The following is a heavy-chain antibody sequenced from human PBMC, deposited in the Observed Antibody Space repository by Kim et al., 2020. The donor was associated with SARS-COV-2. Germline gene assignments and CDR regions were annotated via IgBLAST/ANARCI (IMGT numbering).Heavy chain of an antibody. J-gene: IGHJ5*02. CDR2: IYYGGST. V-gene: IGHV4-59*01. CDR1: GGSISSYY. Sequence: SETLSLTCTVSGGSISSYYWSWIRQPPGKGLEWIGYIYYGGSTNFNPSLKSRVTISVDTSKNQFSLKLSSVTAADTAVYYCARAGLGYSSSWPLLSPWGQGTLVTVSS. CDR3: ARAGLGYSSSWPLLSP. D-gene: IGHD6-13*01.